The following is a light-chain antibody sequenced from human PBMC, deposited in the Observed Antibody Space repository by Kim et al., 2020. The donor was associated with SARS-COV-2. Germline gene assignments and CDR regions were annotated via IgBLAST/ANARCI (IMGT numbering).Light chain of an antibody. J-gene: IGLJ2*01. CDR3: QTWGTVV. CDR2: LNRDGSH. Sequence: LEASVKLTCTLSRGHGSYAIAWHQQQPGKGPRYLMNLNRDGSHSKGDGIPDRFSGSSSGAERYLTISSLQSEDEADYYCQTWGTVVFGGGTQLTVL. CDR1: RGHGSYA. V-gene: IGLV4-69*01.